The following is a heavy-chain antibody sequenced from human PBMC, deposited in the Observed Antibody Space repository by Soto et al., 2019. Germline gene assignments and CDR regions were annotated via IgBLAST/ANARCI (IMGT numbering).Heavy chain of an antibody. V-gene: IGHV1-69*14. CDR1: GGTFSSYA. D-gene: IGHD3-10*01. CDR3: ARKRGDDGGGG. CDR2: IIPIFGTA. J-gene: IGHJ4*02. Sequence: QVQLVQSGAEVKKPGSSVKVSCKASGGTFSSYAINWVRQAPGQGLEWMGGIIPIFGTANYAQKFQDRVTITADKPTRTAYRELSSLRSEDTAVYYCARKRGDDGGGGWGQGTLVTVSS.